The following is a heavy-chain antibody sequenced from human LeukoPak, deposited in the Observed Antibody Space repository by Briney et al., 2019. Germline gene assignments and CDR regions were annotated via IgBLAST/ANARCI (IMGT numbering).Heavy chain of an antibody. Sequence: PGGSLRLSCAASGFTFSSYWMSWVRQAPGKGLEWVANIKQDGSEKYYVDSVKGRFTISRDNAKNSLYLQMNSLRAEDTAVYYCARDLMGFLSYSSSSQRHFDYWGQGTLVTVSS. V-gene: IGHV3-7*01. J-gene: IGHJ4*02. CDR3: ARDLMGFLSYSSSSQRHFDY. CDR1: GFTFSSYW. CDR2: IKQDGSEK. D-gene: IGHD6-6*01.